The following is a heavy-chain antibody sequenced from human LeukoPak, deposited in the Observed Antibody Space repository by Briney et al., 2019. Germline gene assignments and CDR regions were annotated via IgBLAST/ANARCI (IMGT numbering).Heavy chain of an antibody. CDR1: GLIDSSNY. Sequence: GGSLTHSCPAAGLIDSSNYMSWVRPASGRGMDWVSVFYSVCYTYYAYSVKGTFTIARDNSKNTLYLQMHSLRPEDTAVYYCAKGATVAGDFDYWGQGTLVTVSS. J-gene: IGHJ4*02. D-gene: IGHD6-19*01. CDR2: FYSVCYT. CDR3: AKGATVAGDFDY. V-gene: IGHV3-66*01.